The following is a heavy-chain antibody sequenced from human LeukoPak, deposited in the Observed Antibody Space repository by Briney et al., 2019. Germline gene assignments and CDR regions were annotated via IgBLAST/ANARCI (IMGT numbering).Heavy chain of an antibody. CDR3: ASSVPWTAMVED. D-gene: IGHD5-18*01. J-gene: IGHJ4*02. V-gene: IGHV3-21*01. CDR1: GFTFSSYS. CDR2: ISSSSSYI. Sequence: GGSLRLSCAASGFTFSSYSMNWVRQAPGKGLEWVSSISSSSSYIYYADSVKGRFTISRDNAKNSLYLQMNSLRAEDTAVYYCASSVPWTAMVEDWGQGTLVTVSS.